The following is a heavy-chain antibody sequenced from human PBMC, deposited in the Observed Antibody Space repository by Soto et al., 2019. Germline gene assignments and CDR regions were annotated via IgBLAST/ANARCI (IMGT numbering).Heavy chain of an antibody. J-gene: IGHJ5*02. V-gene: IGHV4-39*01. CDR1: GGSISSNSHY. CDR3: XXXXXXXXXXXXFDL. Sequence: QLQLLESGPGLVKPSETLSLTCTVSGGSISSNSHYWGWIRXSXXXXXEWIGSIYYSGRTYDNPSLKSRVXXXXXXXXXXXXXXXXXXXXXXXXXXXXXXXXXXXXXXXXFDLWGQGTLVTVSS. CDR2: IYYSGRT.